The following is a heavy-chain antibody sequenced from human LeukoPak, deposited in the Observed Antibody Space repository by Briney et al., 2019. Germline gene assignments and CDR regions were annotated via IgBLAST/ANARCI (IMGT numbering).Heavy chain of an antibody. CDR3: ARPIRDILTGYYVGYFDY. D-gene: IGHD3-9*01. J-gene: IGHJ4*02. CDR1: GYTFTSYG. V-gene: IGHV1-18*01. Sequence: GASVKVSCKASGYTFTSYGISWVRQAPAPGLEWMGWSSAYNGNTNYAQKLQGRVTMTTDTSTSKAYMELRSLRSDDTAVYYCARPIRDILTGYYVGYFDYWGQGTLVTVSS. CDR2: SSAYNGNT.